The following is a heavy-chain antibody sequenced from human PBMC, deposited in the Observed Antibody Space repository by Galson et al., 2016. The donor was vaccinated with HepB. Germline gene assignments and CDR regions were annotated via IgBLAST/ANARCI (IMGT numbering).Heavy chain of an antibody. Sequence: SETLSLTCAVSGASISDHNWWSWVRQPPGKGLEWIGEVFHSGSTNYNPSLKGRLTISLDKSKNHFSLKLTSVTAADTAVYYRARGSTIAALTFDPWGPGTLVTVSS. CDR3: ARGSTIAALTFDP. CDR1: GASISDHNW. V-gene: IGHV4-4*02. CDR2: VFHSGST. J-gene: IGHJ5*02. D-gene: IGHD6-6*01.